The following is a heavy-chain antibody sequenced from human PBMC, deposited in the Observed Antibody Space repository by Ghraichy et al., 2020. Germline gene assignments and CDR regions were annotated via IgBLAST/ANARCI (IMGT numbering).Heavy chain of an antibody. V-gene: IGHV3-30*18. CDR2: ISYDGSNK. J-gene: IGHJ4*02. CDR3: AKDIRLRPWRVTYYFDY. D-gene: IGHD3-10*01. Sequence: GGSLRLSCAASGFTFSSYGMHWVRQAPGKGLEWVAVISYDGSNKYYADSVKGRFTISRDNSKNTLYLQMNSLRAEDTAVYYCAKDIRLRPWRVTYYFDYWGQGTLVTVSS. CDR1: GFTFSSYG.